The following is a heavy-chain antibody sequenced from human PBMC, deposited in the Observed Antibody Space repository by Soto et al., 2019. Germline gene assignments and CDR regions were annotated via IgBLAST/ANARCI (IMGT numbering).Heavy chain of an antibody. CDR2: INHSGST. J-gene: IGHJ5*02. V-gene: IGHV4-34*01. CDR1: GGSFSGYY. D-gene: IGHD4-17*01. CDR3: ARRPTVTTVSNNWFDP. Sequence: QVQLPQWGAGLLKPSETLSLTCAVYGGSFSGYYWSWIRQPPGKGLEWIGEINHSGSTNYNPSLKSRVTISVDTSKHQFALKLSSVTASDTAVYYCARRPTVTTVSNNWFDPCGQGTLVTVSS.